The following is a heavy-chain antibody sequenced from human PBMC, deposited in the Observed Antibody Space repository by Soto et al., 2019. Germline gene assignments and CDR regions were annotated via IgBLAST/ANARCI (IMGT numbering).Heavy chain of an antibody. D-gene: IGHD4-17*01. V-gene: IGHV4-4*02. CDR3: ARHERWTVPEP. J-gene: IGHJ4*02. Sequence: SETLSLTFAVSGASIGSGGWGSGVRQPPGKGLEWIAEIFHDGNTNYSPSLKTRVTISVDKSQNQFSLNVYSVTAADTAVYNLARHERWTVPEPWGQGTLVTVS. CDR2: IFHDGNT. CDR1: GASIGSGGW.